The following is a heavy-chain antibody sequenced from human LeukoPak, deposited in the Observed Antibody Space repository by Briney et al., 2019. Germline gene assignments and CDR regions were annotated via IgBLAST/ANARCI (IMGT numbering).Heavy chain of an antibody. CDR3: AKAYGYCSSTSCSHEEFDY. Sequence: PGGSLRLSCVASGFSFSSTGMSWVRQTPGRGLEWLSAISWSGELTYYADSAKGRFTISRDNSKNTLYLQMNSLRAEDTAVYYCAKAYGYCSSTSCSHEEFDYWGQGTLVTVSS. CDR2: ISWSGELT. V-gene: IGHV3-23*01. D-gene: IGHD2-2*01. J-gene: IGHJ4*02. CDR1: GFSFSSTG.